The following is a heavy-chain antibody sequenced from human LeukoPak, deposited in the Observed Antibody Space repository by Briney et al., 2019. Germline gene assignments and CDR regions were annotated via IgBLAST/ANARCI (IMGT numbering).Heavy chain of an antibody. V-gene: IGHV1-18*04. D-gene: IGHD3-22*01. CDR3: AIGYYDSSGYYHALAY. CDR2: ISAYNGNT. Sequence: ASVKVSCKASGYTFTGYYMHWVRQAPGQGLEWMGWISAYNGNTNYAQKLQGRVTMTTDTSTSTAYMELRSLRSDDTAVYYCAIGYYDSSGYYHALAYWGQGTLVTVSS. CDR1: GYTFTGYY. J-gene: IGHJ4*02.